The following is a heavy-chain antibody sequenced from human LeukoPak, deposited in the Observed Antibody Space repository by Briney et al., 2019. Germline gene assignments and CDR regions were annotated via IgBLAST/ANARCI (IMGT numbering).Heavy chain of an antibody. D-gene: IGHD2-21*02. Sequence: SETLSLTCTVSGGSISSSSYYWGWIRQPPGKGLEWIGSIYYSGSTYYNPSLKSRVTISVDTSKNQFSLKLSSVTAADTAVYYCARERSNCGGDCQHWYFDLWGRGTLVTVSS. CDR1: GGSISSSSYY. CDR2: IYYSGST. CDR3: ARERSNCGGDCQHWYFDL. J-gene: IGHJ2*01. V-gene: IGHV4-39*07.